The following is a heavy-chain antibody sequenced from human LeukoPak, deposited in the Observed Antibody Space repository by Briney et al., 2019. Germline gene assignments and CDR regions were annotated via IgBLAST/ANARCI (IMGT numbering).Heavy chain of an antibody. Sequence: GGSLRLSCAASGITFSSYSMNWVRQAPGKGLEWVSYISSSSSTIYYADSVKGRFTISRDNAKNSLYLQMNSLRVEDTAVYYCARAPTVLVGYCSSSSCQADYWGQGTLVTVSS. V-gene: IGHV3-48*01. J-gene: IGHJ4*02. CDR1: GITFSSYS. D-gene: IGHD2-2*01. CDR3: ARAPTVLVGYCSSSSCQADY. CDR2: ISSSSSTI.